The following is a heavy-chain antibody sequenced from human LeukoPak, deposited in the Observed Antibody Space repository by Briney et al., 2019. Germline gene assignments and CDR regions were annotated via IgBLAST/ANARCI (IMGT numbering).Heavy chain of an antibody. CDR2: IYYTGST. CDR3: ATATLGKVYYYYGLDV. V-gene: IGHV4-59*01. J-gene: IGHJ6*02. Sequence: PSETLSLTCTVSGGAITSYYWNWLRQPPGKGLEWIGHIYYTGSTNYNPSLKSRVSISLDTSKNQFSLQLNSMTTADTAVYYCATATLGKVYYYYGLDVWGQGTTVTVSS. CDR1: GGAITSYY. D-gene: IGHD7-27*01.